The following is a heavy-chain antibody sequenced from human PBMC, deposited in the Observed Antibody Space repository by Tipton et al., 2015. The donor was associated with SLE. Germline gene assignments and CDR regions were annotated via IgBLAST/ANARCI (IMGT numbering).Heavy chain of an antibody. J-gene: IGHJ4*02. D-gene: IGHD3-10*01. Sequence: LRLSCAASGFTFSSYAMSWIRQPPGKGLEWIGEINHSGSTNYNPSLKSRVTISVDTSKNQFSLKLSSVTAADTAVYYCARGRSRRVRESPYFDYWGQGTLVTVSS. CDR1: GFTFSSYA. V-gene: IGHV4-34*01. CDR2: INHSGST. CDR3: ARGRSRRVRESPYFDY.